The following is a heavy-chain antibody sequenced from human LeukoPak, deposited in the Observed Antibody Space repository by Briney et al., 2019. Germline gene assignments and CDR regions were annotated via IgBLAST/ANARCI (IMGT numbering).Heavy chain of an antibody. V-gene: IGHV4-59*08. D-gene: IGHD3-9*01. Sequence: PSETLSLTCTVSGGSISSYYWSWIRQPPGKGLEWIGYIYYSGSTNYNPSLKSRVTTSVDTSKNQFSLKLSSVTAADTAVYYCARTYDRIFDYWGQGTLVTVSS. CDR1: GGSISSYY. CDR2: IYYSGST. CDR3: ARTYDRIFDY. J-gene: IGHJ4*02.